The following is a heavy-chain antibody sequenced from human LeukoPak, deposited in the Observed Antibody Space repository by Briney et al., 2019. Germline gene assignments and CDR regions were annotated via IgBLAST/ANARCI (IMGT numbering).Heavy chain of an antibody. CDR3: ARDRAARPGNWFDP. CDR2: ISAYNGNT. D-gene: IGHD6-6*01. CDR1: GHTFTSYG. V-gene: IGHV1-18*01. J-gene: IGHJ5*02. Sequence: ASVKVSCKASGHTFTSYGISWVRQAPGQGLEWMGWISAYNGNTNYAQKLQGRVTMTTDTSTSTAYMELRSLRSDDTAVYYCARDRAARPGNWFDPWGQGTLVTVSS.